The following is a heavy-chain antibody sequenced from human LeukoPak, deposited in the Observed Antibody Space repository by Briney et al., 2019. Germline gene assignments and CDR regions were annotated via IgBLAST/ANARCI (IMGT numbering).Heavy chain of an antibody. J-gene: IGHJ5*02. CDR2: IYYSGTT. CDR1: GGSISSSHYY. CDR3: TREIGGAADT. V-gene: IGHV4-39*02. D-gene: IGHD6-13*01. Sequence: PSETLSLTCTVSGGSISSSHYYWAWIRQPPGKGLEWIGSIYYSGTTYYKPSLKSRPTISVDTSKNHFSLKLTSVTAADTAVYYCTREIGGAADTWGQGTLVTVSS.